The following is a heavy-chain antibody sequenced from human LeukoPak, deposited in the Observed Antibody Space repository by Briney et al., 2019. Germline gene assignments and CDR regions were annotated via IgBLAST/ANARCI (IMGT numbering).Heavy chain of an antibody. J-gene: IGHJ4*02. CDR1: GFTFSSYA. D-gene: IGHD2-2*01. V-gene: IGHV4-30-2*01. CDR3: ARSSTSDANYFDY. Sequence: LRLSCAASGFTFSSYAMSWIRQPPGKGLEWIGYIYHSGSTYYNPSLKSRVTISVDRSKNQFSLKLSSVTTADTAVYYCARSSTSDANYFDYWGQGTLVTVSS. CDR2: IYHSGST.